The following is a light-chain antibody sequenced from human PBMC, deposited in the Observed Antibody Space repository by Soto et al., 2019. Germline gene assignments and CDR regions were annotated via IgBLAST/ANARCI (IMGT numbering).Light chain of an antibody. V-gene: IGLV2-8*01. CDR1: SSDVGGYNY. CDR2: EVS. CDR3: CSYTGGRTHYV. J-gene: IGLJ1*01. Sequence: QSALTQPPSASGSPGQSVTISCTGTSSDVGGYNYVSWYQQHPGKAPKLMIYEVSKRPSGVPDRFSGSKSGNTASLTVSGLQVEDESDYYCCSYTGGRTHYVFGPGTKVTVL.